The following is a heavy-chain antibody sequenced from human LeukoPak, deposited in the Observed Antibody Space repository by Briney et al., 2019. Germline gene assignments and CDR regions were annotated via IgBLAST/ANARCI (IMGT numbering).Heavy chain of an antibody. CDR1: GGSVSSSGDY. Sequence: PSETLSLTCSVSGGSVSSSGDYWAWIRQPPGKGLEWIGGVYYSGSTDYNSSLKSRVTVSVDKSKNQFSLRLSSVTAADTAVYYCARGTYYYDSSGYLFDYWGQGTLVTVSS. V-gene: IGHV4-39*01. D-gene: IGHD3-22*01. J-gene: IGHJ4*02. CDR2: VYYSGST. CDR3: ARGTYYYDSSGYLFDY.